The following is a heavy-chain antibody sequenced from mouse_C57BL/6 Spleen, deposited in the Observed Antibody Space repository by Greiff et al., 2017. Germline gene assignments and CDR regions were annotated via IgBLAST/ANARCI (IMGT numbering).Heavy chain of an antibody. CDR2: IHPNSGST. D-gene: IGHD2-3*01. V-gene: IGHV1-64*01. J-gene: IGHJ2*01. CDR3: ADGYYGDYFDY. Sequence: QVQLQQPGAELVKPGASVKLSCKASGYTFTSYWMHWVKQRPGQGLEWIGMIHPNSGSTKYNEKFKSKATLTVDKSSSTAYMQRSSLTSEDSAVYYCADGYYGDYFDYWGQGTTLTVSS. CDR1: GYTFTSYW.